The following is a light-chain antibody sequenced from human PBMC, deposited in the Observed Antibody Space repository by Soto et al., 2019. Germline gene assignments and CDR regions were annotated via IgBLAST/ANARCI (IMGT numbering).Light chain of an antibody. V-gene: IGKV3-11*01. CDR2: DAS. Sequence: ENVFTPAPAPPSFFPGGKAPPSRQASQSVSTYLAWYQQKPGQAPRLLIYDASNRATAIPARFSGSGSGTDFTLTISSLEPEDFAVYYCQQRSSWPLTFGGGTKV. CDR3: QQRSSWPLT. CDR1: QSVSTY. J-gene: IGKJ4*01.